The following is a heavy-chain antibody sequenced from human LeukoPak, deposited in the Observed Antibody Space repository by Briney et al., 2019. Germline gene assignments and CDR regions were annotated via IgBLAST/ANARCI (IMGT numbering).Heavy chain of an antibody. V-gene: IGHV1-69*13. D-gene: IGHD6-6*01. CDR3: ARVLAARPLGPFDY. CDR1: GYTFTSYG. J-gene: IGHJ4*02. Sequence: SVKVSCKASGYTFTSYGISWVRQAPGQGLEWMGGIIPLFGTTDYAQKFQGRVTFTADESTSTAYMELSSLRSEDTAVYYCARVLAARPLGPFDYWGQGTLVTVSS. CDR2: IIPLFGTT.